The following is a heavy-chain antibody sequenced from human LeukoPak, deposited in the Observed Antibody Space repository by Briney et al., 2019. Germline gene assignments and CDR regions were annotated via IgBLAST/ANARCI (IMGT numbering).Heavy chain of an antibody. CDR1: GFTFSSYS. CDR3: ARTCSTRRTYCGGDCQFDY. J-gene: IGHJ4*02. V-gene: IGHV3-21*01. Sequence: GGSLRLSCAASGFTFSSYSMNWVRQAPGKGLEWVSSISSSSSYIYYADSVKGRFTISRDNAKNSLYLQMNSLRAEDTAVYYCARTCSTRRTYCGGDCQFDYWGQGTLVTVSS. D-gene: IGHD2-21*02. CDR2: ISSSSSYI.